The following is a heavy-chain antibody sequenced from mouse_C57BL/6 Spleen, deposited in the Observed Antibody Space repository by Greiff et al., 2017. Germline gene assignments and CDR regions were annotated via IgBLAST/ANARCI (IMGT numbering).Heavy chain of an antibody. CDR2: INPSGGYT. CDR1: GYTFTSYT. CDR3: AGPFITTVVARFEH. D-gene: IGHD1-1*01. Sequence: QVQLKQSGAELARPGASVKMSCKASGYTFTSYTMHWVKQRPGQGLEWIGYINPSGGYTKYNQKFKDKATLTAAKASSTAYRNLGSRTSEDSAVYYCAGPFITTVVARFEHWGQGATLTVSS. V-gene: IGHV1-4*01. J-gene: IGHJ2*01.